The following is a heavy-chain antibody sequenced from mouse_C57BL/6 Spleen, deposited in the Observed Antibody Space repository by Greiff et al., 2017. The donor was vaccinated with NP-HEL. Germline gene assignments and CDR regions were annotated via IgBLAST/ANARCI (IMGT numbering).Heavy chain of an antibody. V-gene: IGHV14-3*01. CDR2: IDPANGNT. D-gene: IGHD3-3*01. CDR3: AREGQRYAMDY. Sequence: EVQLQQSVAELVRPGASVKLSCTASGFTIKNTYMHWVKQRPEQGLEWIGKIDPANGNTKYAPKFQGKATLTADTSSNTAYLQLSSLTSEDTAIYDCAREGQRYAMDYWGQGTSVTVSS. J-gene: IGHJ4*01. CDR1: GFTIKNTY.